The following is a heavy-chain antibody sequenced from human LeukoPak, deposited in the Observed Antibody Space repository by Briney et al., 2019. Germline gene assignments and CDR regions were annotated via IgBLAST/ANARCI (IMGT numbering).Heavy chain of an antibody. V-gene: IGHV1-18*01. CDR2: ISAYNGNT. J-gene: IGHJ3*02. CDR1: GYTFTSYG. Sequence: GASVTVSCKASGYTFTSYGISWVRQAPGQGLEWMGWISAYNGNTNYAQKLQGRVTMTTDTSTSTAYMELRSLRSDDTAVYYCARDDFWSGLGAFDIWGQGTMVTVSS. D-gene: IGHD3-3*01. CDR3: ARDDFWSGLGAFDI.